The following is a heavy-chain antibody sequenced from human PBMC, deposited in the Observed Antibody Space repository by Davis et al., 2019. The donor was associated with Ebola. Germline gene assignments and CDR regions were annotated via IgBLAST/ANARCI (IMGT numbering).Heavy chain of an antibody. CDR2: IYYSGST. CDR1: GGSISSRSYY. CDR3: ARQGWSGYSLRHWLDP. Sequence: SETLSLTCTVSGGSISSRSYYWGWIRQPPGKGLEWIGSIYYSGSTYYNPSLKSRVTISVDTSKNQFSLKLRSVTAADTAVYYCARQGWSGYSLRHWLDPWGRGTLVTVSS. V-gene: IGHV4-39*01. J-gene: IGHJ5*02. D-gene: IGHD3-3*01.